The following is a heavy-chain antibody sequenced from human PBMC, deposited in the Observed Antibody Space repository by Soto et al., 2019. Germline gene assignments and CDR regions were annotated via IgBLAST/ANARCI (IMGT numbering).Heavy chain of an antibody. CDR1: GFTFSSYA. V-gene: IGHV3-23*01. CDR2: ISGRGGST. J-gene: IGHJ4*02. D-gene: IGHD4-17*01. CDR3: AKGPLYGDYVSG. Sequence: EVQLLESGGGLVQPGGSLRLSCAASGFTFSSYAMSWFRQAPGKGLEWVSGISGRGGSTYYSDSVKGRFTISRDNSKNTLYLQMNSLRAEDTAVYYCAKGPLYGDYVSGWGQGTLVTVSS.